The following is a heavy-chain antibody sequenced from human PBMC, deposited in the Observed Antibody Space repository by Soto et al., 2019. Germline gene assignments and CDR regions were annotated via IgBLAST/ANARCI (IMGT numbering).Heavy chain of an antibody. Sequence: QVQLVESGGGVVQPGRSLRLSFAASGFIFSNYGMHWVRQAPGKGLEWVAVISYDGSDKYYEDSVKGRFTISRDNSKNTLYLQMSGLRAEDTAVYYCAKDQVFRGVTAPFDPWGQGTLVIVSS. V-gene: IGHV3-30*18. CDR1: GFIFSNYG. D-gene: IGHD3-10*01. J-gene: IGHJ5*02. CDR3: AKDQVFRGVTAPFDP. CDR2: ISYDGSDK.